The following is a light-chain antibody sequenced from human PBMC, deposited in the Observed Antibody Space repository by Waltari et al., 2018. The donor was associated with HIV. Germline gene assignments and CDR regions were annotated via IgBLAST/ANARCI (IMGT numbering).Light chain of an antibody. CDR2: GAS. J-gene: IGKJ4*01. Sequence: VMTQSPATLSVSPGGRATLSCRASQSVGSYLAWYQQKPGQAPRLLIYGASTRATDIPTRFSGSGSGTEFTLTISSLQSEDFAVYYCHQYNKWPRGTFGGGTKVEV. CDR1: QSVGSY. V-gene: IGKV3-15*01. CDR3: HQYNKWPRGT.